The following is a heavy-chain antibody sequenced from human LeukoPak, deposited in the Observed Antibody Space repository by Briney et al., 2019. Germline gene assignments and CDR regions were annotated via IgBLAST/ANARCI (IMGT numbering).Heavy chain of an antibody. V-gene: IGHV4-39*01. J-gene: IGHJ5*02. CDR2: IYYSGST. CDR1: GGFISSSCYY. D-gene: IGHD3-9*01. CDR3: ARQYYDILTGYYRACWFDP. Sequence: SETLSLTCTVSGGFISSSCYYWGWVRQPPGKGLERIGRIYYSGSTYYNPSLKSRVTISVDTSKNQFSLKLSSVTAADTAVYYCARQYYDILTGYYRACWFDPWGQGTLVTVSS.